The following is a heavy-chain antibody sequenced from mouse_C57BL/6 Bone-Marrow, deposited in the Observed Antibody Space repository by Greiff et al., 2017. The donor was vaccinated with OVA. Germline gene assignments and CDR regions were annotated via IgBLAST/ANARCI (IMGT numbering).Heavy chain of an antibody. CDR3: ARLGDWYFDV. CDR1: GYTFTSYW. CDR2: IDPSDSYT. D-gene: IGHD4-1*01. J-gene: IGHJ1*03. V-gene: IGHV1-59*01. Sequence: QVQLKQPGAELVRPGTSVKLSCKASGYTFTSYWMHWVKQRPGQGLEWIGVIDPSDSYTNYNQKFKGKATLTVDTSSSTAYMQLSSLTSEDSAVYYCARLGDWYFDVWGTGTTVTVSS.